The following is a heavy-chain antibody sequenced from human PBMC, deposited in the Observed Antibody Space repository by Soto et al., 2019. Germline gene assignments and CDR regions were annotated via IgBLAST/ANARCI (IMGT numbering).Heavy chain of an antibody. CDR1: GFTFSMYA. J-gene: IGHJ2*01. CDR3: AKDRDLWSGDYLGYFDL. D-gene: IGHD3-3*01. CDR2: ISGSGGRA. Sequence: GGSLRLSCEASGFTFSMYAMSWVRQPPGKGLEWVSGISGSGGRAYYADSVKGRFTTSRDNSKKTLYVQMNSLRAEDTAVYYCAKDRDLWSGDYLGYFDLWGRGTLVTVSS. V-gene: IGHV3-23*01.